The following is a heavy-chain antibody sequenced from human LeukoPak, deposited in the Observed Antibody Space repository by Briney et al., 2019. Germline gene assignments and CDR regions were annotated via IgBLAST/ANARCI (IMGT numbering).Heavy chain of an antibody. CDR1: GFTFRSYW. CDR3: ARDKGYFDWLSTNYYYYMDV. V-gene: IGHV3-74*01. CDR2: INGDGSST. D-gene: IGHD3-9*01. J-gene: IGHJ6*03. Sequence: GGSLRLSCEASGFTFRSYWMHWVRQAPGKGLVWVSRINGDGSSTSYADSVKGRFTISRDNAKNSLYLQMNSLRAEDTAVYYCARDKGYFDWLSTNYYYYMDVWGKGTTVTISS.